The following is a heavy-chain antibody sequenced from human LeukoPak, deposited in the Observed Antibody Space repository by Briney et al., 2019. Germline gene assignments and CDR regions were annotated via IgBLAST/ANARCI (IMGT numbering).Heavy chain of an antibody. V-gene: IGHV3-23*01. Sequence: GGSLRLSCAASGFTFSNYAMSWVRQAPGKGPEWVSTISRFGGDTHYLDSVQGRFTISRDNAKNTLYLQMNRLRVEDAAVYYCARAPVTSCRGAFCYPFDYWGQGTLVTVSS. J-gene: IGHJ4*02. CDR3: ARAPVTSCRGAFCYPFDY. CDR2: ISRFGGDT. CDR1: GFTFSNYA. D-gene: IGHD2-15*01.